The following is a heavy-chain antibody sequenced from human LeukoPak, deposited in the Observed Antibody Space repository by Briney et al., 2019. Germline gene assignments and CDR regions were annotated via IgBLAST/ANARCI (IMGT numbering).Heavy chain of an antibody. J-gene: IGHJ4*02. D-gene: IGHD6-13*01. V-gene: IGHV3-23*01. CDR3: AKGPSRNIAAAGTDY. CDR2: ISGSGGST. Sequence: GGSLRLSCAASGFTFSGYAMSWVRQAPGKGLEWVSAISGSGGSTYYADSVKGRFTISRDNSKNTLYLQMNSLRAEDTAVYYCAKGPSRNIAAAGTDYWGQGTLVTVSS. CDR1: GFTFSGYA.